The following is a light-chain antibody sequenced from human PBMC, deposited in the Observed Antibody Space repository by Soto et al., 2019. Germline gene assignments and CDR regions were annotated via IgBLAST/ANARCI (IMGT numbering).Light chain of an antibody. CDR3: QQYRTSPYT. CDR1: QSVSNSY. Sequence: EIVLTQSPGTLSLSPGERATLSCRASQSVSNSYFAWYQQKPGQAPRLLIYGTSNTATGIPARLSGSRSGTDFTLTISSLEPEDFAVYYCQQYRTSPYTFGQGTKVDIK. V-gene: IGKV3-20*01. J-gene: IGKJ2*01. CDR2: GTS.